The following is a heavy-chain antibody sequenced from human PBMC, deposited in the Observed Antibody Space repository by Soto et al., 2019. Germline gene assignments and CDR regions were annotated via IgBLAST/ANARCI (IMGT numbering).Heavy chain of an antibody. Sequence: SETLSLTCTVSGGSISSSSYYWGWTRQPPGKGLEWIGSIYYSGSTYYNPSLKSRVTISVDTSKNQFSLKLSSVTAADTAVYYRARHSRVPAASYLDYWDQGTSVTAAS. D-gene: IGHD2-2*01. V-gene: IGHV4-39*01. J-gene: IGHJ4*02. CDR1: GGSISSSSYY. CDR3: ARHSRVPAASYLDY. CDR2: IYYSGST.